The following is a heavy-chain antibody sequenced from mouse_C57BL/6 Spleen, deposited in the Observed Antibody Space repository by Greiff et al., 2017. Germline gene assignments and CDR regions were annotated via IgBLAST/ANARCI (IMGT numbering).Heavy chain of an antibody. Sequence: EVQVVESGPGLVKPSQSLSLTCSVTGYSITSGYYWNWIRQFPGNKLEWMGYISYDGSNNYNPSLKNRISITRDTSKNQFFLKLNSVTTEDTATYYCARDRDDDWFAYWGQGTLVTVSA. CDR3: ARDRDDDWFAY. J-gene: IGHJ3*01. D-gene: IGHD2-12*01. V-gene: IGHV3-6*01. CDR1: GYSITSGYY. CDR2: ISYDGSN.